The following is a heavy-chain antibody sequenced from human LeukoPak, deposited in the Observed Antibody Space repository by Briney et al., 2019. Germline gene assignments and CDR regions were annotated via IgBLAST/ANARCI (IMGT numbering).Heavy chain of an antibody. CDR3: ARGRPITMVRGVGPDY. V-gene: IGHV4-34*01. J-gene: IGHJ4*02. Sequence: PSETLSLTCAVYGGSFSGYYWSWIRQPPGKGLEWSGEINHSGSTNYNPSLKSRVTISVDTSKNQFSLKLSSVTAADTAVYYCARGRPITMVRGVGPDYWGQGTLVTVSS. D-gene: IGHD3-10*01. CDR2: INHSGST. CDR1: GGSFSGYY.